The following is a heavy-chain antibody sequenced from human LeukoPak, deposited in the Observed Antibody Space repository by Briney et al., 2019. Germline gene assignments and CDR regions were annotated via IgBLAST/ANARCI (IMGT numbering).Heavy chain of an antibody. D-gene: IGHD6-13*01. CDR3: ATGYSSSWGAFDI. V-gene: IGHV4-4*07. CDR2: IYTSGGT. Sequence: SETLSLTCTVSGGSISSYYWSWIRQPAGKGLEWIGRIYTSGGTNYNPSLKSRVTMSVDTSKNQFSLKLSSVTAADTDVYYCATGYSSSWGAFDIWGQGTMVTVSS. J-gene: IGHJ3*02. CDR1: GGSISSYY.